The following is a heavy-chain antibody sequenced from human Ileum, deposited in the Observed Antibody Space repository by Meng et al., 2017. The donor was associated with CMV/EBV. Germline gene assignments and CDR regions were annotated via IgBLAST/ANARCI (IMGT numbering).Heavy chain of an antibody. CDR2: ISGSGITT. J-gene: IGHJ4*01. CDR1: GITFSSYA. CDR3: AKDCRM. V-gene: IGHV3-23*01. Sequence: GSLRLSWADAGITFSSYAISGVRQAPGKGLEWVSAISGSGITTYYGDYVKGRFTISRDNSKNTLYLQMNSLRAEDTAVYYCAKDCRMGGQGTLVTVSS. D-gene: IGHD5-24*01.